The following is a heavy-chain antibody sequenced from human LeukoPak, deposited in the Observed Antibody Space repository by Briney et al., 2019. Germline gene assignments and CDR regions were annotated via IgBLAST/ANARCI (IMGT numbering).Heavy chain of an antibody. J-gene: IGHJ3*02. CDR2: ISGSGGST. CDR3: ARRYYSILTGYYSNDAFDI. D-gene: IGHD3-9*01. CDR1: GCTFSSYA. V-gene: IGHV3-23*01. Sequence: GGSLRLSCTASGCTFSSYAMSWVRQAPGQGLEWVSSISGSGGSTYYAHSVKVRFTISRDNSKNTLYLQMNSLIAEDTAVFYCARRYYSILTGYYSNDAFDIWGQGTFPTVSS.